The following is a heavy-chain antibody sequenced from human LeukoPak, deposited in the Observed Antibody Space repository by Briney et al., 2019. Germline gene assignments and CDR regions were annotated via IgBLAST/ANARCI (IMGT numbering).Heavy chain of an antibody. CDR1: DGSISTYY. V-gene: IGHV4-59*03. CDR3: ATTTIGSSSSYYFYY. J-gene: IGHJ4*02. D-gene: IGHD6-6*01. Sequence: PSETLSLTCTISDGSISTYYWSWIRQPPGKGLEWIGYVYYSGSADYNPSLRGRVTLSVDTSKNQFSLTLTSVTAADTAMYYCATTTIGSSSSYYFYYWGRGTLVTVSS. CDR2: VYYSGSA.